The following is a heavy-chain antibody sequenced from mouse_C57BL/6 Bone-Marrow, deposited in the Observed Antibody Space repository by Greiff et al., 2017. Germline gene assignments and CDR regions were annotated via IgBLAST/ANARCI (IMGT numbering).Heavy chain of an antibody. D-gene: IGHD3-2*02. Sequence: QVQLQQPGAELVMPGASVKLSCKASGYTFTSYWMHWVKQRPGQGLEWIGEIDPSDSYTNYNQKFKGKSTLTVDKSSSTAYMQLSSLTSEDSAVYYCARQLRGWFAYWGQGTLVTVSA. J-gene: IGHJ3*01. CDR3: ARQLRGWFAY. CDR2: IDPSDSYT. CDR1: GYTFTSYW. V-gene: IGHV1-69*01.